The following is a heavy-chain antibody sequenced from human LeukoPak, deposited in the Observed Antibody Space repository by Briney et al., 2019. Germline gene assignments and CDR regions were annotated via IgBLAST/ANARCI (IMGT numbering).Heavy chain of an antibody. CDR2: IRYDGTHK. V-gene: IGHV3-30*02. J-gene: IGHJ3*01. D-gene: IGHD3-16*01. CDR1: GFTFNTYG. CDR3: ANEAFMSETDAFDF. Sequence: PGGSLRLSCAASGFTFNTYGMHWVRQAPGKGLEWVAFIRYDGTHKYYSDSVRSRFTISRDNSKNTLYVQMNSLRSEDTGVYYCANEAFMSETDAFDFWGHGTVVTVSS.